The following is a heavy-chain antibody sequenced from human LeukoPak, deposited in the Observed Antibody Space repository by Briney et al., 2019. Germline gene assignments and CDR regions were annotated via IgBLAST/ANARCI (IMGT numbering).Heavy chain of an antibody. CDR1: GYTFSGYY. J-gene: IGHJ5*02. CDR2: INPDNGAT. CDR3: ARDVTLRSESYYPFLGH. D-gene: IGHD3-10*02. Sequence: ASVKVSCKGSGYTFSGYYLFWVRQAPGQGLEWMGWINPDNGATKYAQKFQGRVTMTRDTAINTAYMELVSLSSDDTAVYYCARDVTLRSESYYPFLGHWGQGTLVTVSS. V-gene: IGHV1-2*02.